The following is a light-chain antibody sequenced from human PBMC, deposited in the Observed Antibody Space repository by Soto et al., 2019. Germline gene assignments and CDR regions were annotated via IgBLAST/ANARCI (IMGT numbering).Light chain of an antibody. CDR3: QQYGSSPRT. CDR1: QSVSSSY. Sequence: EVALTKSPGTLHLSPGARATLSCRASQSVSSSYLAWYQQKPGQAPRLLIYGASSRATVIPDRCSDSGSGTDCTLIISRLEPEEFTVYYCQQYGSSPRTFGQGTKVEIK. CDR2: GAS. V-gene: IGKV3-20*01. J-gene: IGKJ1*01.